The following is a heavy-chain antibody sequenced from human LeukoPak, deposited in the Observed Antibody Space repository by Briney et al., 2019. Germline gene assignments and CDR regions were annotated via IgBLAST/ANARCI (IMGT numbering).Heavy chain of an antibody. V-gene: IGHV3-33*06. J-gene: IGHJ4*02. CDR2: IWYDGSNK. CDR3: AKPKGESRLLWFGEYAN. CDR1: GFTFSSYG. D-gene: IGHD3-10*01. Sequence: GGSLRLSCAASGFTFSSYGMHWVRQAPGKGLEWVAVIWYDGSNKYYADSVKGRFTISRDNSKNTLYLQMNSLRAEDTAVYYCAKPKGESRLLWFGEYANWGQGTLVTVSS.